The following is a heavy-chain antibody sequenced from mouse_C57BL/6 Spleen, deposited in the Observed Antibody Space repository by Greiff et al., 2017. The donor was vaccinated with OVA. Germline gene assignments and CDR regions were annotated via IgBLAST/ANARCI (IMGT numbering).Heavy chain of an antibody. D-gene: IGHD1-1*01. V-gene: IGHV1-15*01. Sequence: VQLQQSGAELVRPGASVTLSCKASGYTFTDYEMHWVKQTPVHGLEWIGAIDPETGGTAYNQKFKGKAILTADKSSSTAYMELRSLTSEDSAVYYCTREEGYGSSYGAMDDWGQGTSVTVSS. J-gene: IGHJ4*01. CDR2: IDPETGGT. CDR1: GYTFTDYE. CDR3: TREEGYGSSYGAMDD.